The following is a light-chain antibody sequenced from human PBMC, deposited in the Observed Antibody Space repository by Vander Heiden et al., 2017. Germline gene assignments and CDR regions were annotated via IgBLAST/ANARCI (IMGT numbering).Light chain of an antibody. CDR1: QSILHSNGYNY. V-gene: IGKV2-28*01. J-gene: IGKJ4*01. Sequence: DIVITQSPLSLPVTPGEPASISCRSSQSILHSNGYNYLDWYLQKPGQSPQLLIYLGSNRASGVPDRFSGSGSGTDFTLKISRVEAEDVGVYYCMQALQTLLTFGGGTKVEIK. CDR2: LGS. CDR3: MQALQTLLT.